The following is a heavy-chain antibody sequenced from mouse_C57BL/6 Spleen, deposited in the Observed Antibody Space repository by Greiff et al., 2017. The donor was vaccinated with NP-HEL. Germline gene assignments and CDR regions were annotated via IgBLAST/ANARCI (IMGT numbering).Heavy chain of an antibody. CDR2: IDPSDSNT. J-gene: IGHJ4*01. CDR3: ATYYSNYVNYAMDY. Sequence: QVQLQQPGAELVMPGASVKLSCKASGYTFTSYWMHWVKQRPGQGLEWIGEIDPSDSNTYYNQKFKGKSILTVDKSSSTVYMQLSSLTSEDSAVSYGATYYSNYVNYAMDYWGQGTSLTVSS. V-gene: IGHV1-69*01. D-gene: IGHD2-5*01. CDR1: GYTFTSYW.